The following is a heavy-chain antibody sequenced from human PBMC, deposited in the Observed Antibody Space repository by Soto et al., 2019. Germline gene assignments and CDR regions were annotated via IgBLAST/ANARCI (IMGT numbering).Heavy chain of an antibody. J-gene: IGHJ4*02. CDR1: GASISSGGYY. D-gene: IGHD3-22*01. CDR3: ARGGPSGYYYYFDH. V-gene: IGHV4-39*01. CDR2: IYDSGSI. Sequence: LSLTCTVSGASISSGGYYWGWIRQPPGKGPEWIGSIYDSGSIFYNPSLKSRVTISVDTSKNQFSLDLHSVTAADTAVYYCARGGPSGYYYYFDHWGQGTLVTVSS.